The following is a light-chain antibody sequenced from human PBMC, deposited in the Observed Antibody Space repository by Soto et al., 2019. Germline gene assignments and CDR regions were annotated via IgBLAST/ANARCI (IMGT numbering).Light chain of an antibody. CDR1: SSDIGSDKL. CDR3: SSFKGTNSFV. Sequence: QSALTQPASVSGSPGQSITISCTGTSSDIGSDKLISWYQHHPGRAPKIMIYEAFKRPSGVSDRFSGSRAGNTASLTISGLRAEDEADYYCSSFKGTNSFVFGTGTKLTVL. V-gene: IGLV2-14*02. J-gene: IGLJ1*01. CDR2: EAF.